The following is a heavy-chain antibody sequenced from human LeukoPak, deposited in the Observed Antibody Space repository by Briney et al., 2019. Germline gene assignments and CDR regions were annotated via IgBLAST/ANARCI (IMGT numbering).Heavy chain of an antibody. J-gene: IGHJ4*02. V-gene: IGHV4-59*08. CDR3: ARYSSSWRFDY. Sequence: SETLSLTCTVSGGSISSYYWGWIRQPPGKGLEWIGNIYYSGTTNYNPSLKSRVTISVDTSKNQFSLKLSSVTPADTAVYYCARYSSSWRFDYWGQGTLVTVSS. D-gene: IGHD6-13*01. CDR1: GGSISSYY. CDR2: IYYSGTT.